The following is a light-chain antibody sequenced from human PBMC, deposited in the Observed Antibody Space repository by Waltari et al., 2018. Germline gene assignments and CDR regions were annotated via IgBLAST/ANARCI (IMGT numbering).Light chain of an antibody. J-gene: IGKJ5*01. CDR2: AAS. V-gene: IGKV1-9*01. Sequence: DIQLTQSPSFLSASVGDRVTITCRASQGISSYLAWYQQNPGKAPKLLIYAASTLQSGVPSRFSGSGSGTEFTLTISSLQAEDFATYYCQQLNSYPRTFGQGTRLEIK. CDR3: QQLNSYPRT. CDR1: QGISSY.